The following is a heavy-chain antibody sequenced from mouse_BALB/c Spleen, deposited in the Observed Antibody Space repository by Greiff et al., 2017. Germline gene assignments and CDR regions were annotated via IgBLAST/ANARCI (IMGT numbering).Heavy chain of an antibody. J-gene: IGHJ4*01. CDR2: IWAGGST. V-gene: IGHV2-9*02. CDR3: ASFTTVVGYYAMDY. Sequence: VKLMESGPGLVAPSQSLSITCTASGFSLTSYGVHWVRQPPGKGLEWLGVIWAGGSTNYNSALMSRLSISKENSKSQVFLKMNSLQTDDTAMYYCASFTTVVGYYAMDYWGQGTSVTVSS. CDR1: GFSLTSYG. D-gene: IGHD1-1*01.